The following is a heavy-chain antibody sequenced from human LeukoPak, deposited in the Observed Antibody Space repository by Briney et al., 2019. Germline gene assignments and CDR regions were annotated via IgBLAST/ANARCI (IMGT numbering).Heavy chain of an antibody. CDR1: GFTVSSNY. Sequence: SGGSLRLSCAASGFTVSSNYMSWVRQAPGKGLEWVSVIYSGGSTYYADSVKGRFTISRDNSKNTLYLQMNSLRAEDTADCARARKSGGITMLRGVKDRGWFDPWGQGTLVTVSS. CDR2: IYSGGST. D-gene: IGHD3-10*01. J-gene: IGHJ5*02. CDR3: ARARKSGGITMLRGVKDRGWFDP. V-gene: IGHV3-66*01.